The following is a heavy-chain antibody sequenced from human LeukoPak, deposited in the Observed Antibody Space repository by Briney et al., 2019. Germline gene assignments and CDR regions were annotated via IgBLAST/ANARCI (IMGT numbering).Heavy chain of an antibody. D-gene: IGHD2-2*01. V-gene: IGHV1-69*06. CDR1: GGTFSSYA. Sequence: ASVKVSCKASGGTFSSYAISWVRQAPGQGLEWMGGIIPIFGTANYAQKFRGRVTITADKSTSTAYMELSSLRSEDTAVYYCARDQVVPAARHEYFQHWGQGTLVTVSS. J-gene: IGHJ1*01. CDR2: IIPIFGTA. CDR3: ARDQVVPAARHEYFQH.